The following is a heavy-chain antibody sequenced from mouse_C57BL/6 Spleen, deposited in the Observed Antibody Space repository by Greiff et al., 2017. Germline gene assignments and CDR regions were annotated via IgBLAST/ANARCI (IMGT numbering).Heavy chain of an antibody. D-gene: IGHD2-3*01. CDR1: DYEFPSHD. CDR2: INRDGGGT. J-gene: IGHJ3*01. CDR3: ATHGDGWAWCAY. V-gene: IGHV5-2*03. Sequence: EVMLVESGGGLVQPGESLKLSCESYDYEFPSHDMSWVRQTPEKRLELVAAINRDGGGTYYPDTMESRFTVSRDNTKKTLYLQRSSLGSEDTALCDCATHGDGWAWCAYWGQGTLVTVSA.